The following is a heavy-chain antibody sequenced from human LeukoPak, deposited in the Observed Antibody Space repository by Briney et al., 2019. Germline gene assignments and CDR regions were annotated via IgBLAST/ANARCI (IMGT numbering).Heavy chain of an antibody. V-gene: IGHV3-74*03. D-gene: IGHD4-17*01. Sequence: GGTLRLSCAASGFTFSSFNMHWVRQAPGKGLVWVSRLKSDGSTAMYADSVQGRFTISRDNARNTVHLLMSSLTVEDTGVYYCARGIYGDPVAFDSWGQGALVAVSS. CDR3: ARGIYGDPVAFDS. CDR1: GFTFSSFN. CDR2: LKSDGSTA. J-gene: IGHJ4*02.